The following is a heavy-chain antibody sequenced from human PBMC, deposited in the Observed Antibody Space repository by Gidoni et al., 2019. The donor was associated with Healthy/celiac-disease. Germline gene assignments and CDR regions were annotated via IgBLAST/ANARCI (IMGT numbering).Heavy chain of an antibody. CDR3: ARDAIVATIGHYYYYYGMDV. J-gene: IGHJ6*02. Sequence: QVQLVESGGGVVQPGRSLRLSCAASGFTFSSYGLHWVRQAPGKGLAWVAVIWYDGSNKYYADSVKGRFTISRDNSKNTLYLQMNSLRSEDTAVYYCARDAIVATIGHYYYYYGMDVWGQGTTVTVSS. D-gene: IGHD5-12*01. CDR2: IWYDGSNK. CDR1: GFTFSSYG. V-gene: IGHV3-33*01.